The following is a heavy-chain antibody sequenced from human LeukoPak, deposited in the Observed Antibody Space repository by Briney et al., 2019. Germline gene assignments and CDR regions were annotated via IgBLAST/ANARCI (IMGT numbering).Heavy chain of an antibody. CDR1: GGSISSYY. V-gene: IGHV4-59*01. D-gene: IGHD3-3*01. CDR2: IYYSGST. CDR3: ASRSSIWSGYQDTLYYFDS. Sequence: SESLSLTCTVSGGSISSYYWSWSRQPPGKRLEWIGHIYYSGSTNYNPSLKSRVTISVDTSKNQFSLKLRSVTAADTAVYYCASRSSIWSGYQDTLYYFDSGGRGTVDTVSS. J-gene: IGHJ4*02.